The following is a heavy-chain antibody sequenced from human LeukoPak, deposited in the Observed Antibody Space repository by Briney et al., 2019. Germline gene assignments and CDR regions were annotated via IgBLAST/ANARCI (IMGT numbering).Heavy chain of an antibody. V-gene: IGHV4-31*03. D-gene: IGHD3-22*01. CDR3: ARGGHDSSGYAWFDP. CDR2: IHYRGST. J-gene: IGHJ5*02. CDR1: GGSINSGGNH. Sequence: PSETLSLTCTVSGGSINSGGNHWTCIRQHPEKGLERIGYIHYRGSTNYNPSLESRVSISLDMSKTSFSLKLTSVTAADTAVYCCARGGHDSSGYAWFDPWGRGPVVTVSS.